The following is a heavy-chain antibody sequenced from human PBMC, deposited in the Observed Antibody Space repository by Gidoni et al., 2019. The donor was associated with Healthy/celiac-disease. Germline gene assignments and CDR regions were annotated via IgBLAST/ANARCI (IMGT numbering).Heavy chain of an antibody. Sequence: QVQLVQSGAEVKKPGASVKVSCTASGYTFPSYDINWVRQATGQGLEWMGWMNPNSGNTGYAKKFQGRVTMTRNTSISTAYMELSSLRSEDTAVYYCARGQRSSSGWYSIYWGQGTLVTVSS. V-gene: IGHV1-8*01. CDR3: ARGQRSSSGWYSIY. J-gene: IGHJ4*02. D-gene: IGHD6-19*01. CDR2: MNPNSGNT. CDR1: GYTFPSYD.